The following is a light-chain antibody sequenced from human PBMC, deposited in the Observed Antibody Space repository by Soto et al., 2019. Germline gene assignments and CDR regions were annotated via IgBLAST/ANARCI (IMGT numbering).Light chain of an antibody. J-gene: IGKJ2*01. CDR3: QHYNNWPYT. V-gene: IGKV3-15*01. CDR2: GAA. CDR1: QRVSSN. Sequence: EIVMTQSPATLSVSPGERATLSCRASQRVSSNLAWYQQKPGQAPRLLIYGAATRATGIPARFSGSGSGTEFTLTISSLQSEDFAVYYCQHYNNWPYTVGQGTKVDTK.